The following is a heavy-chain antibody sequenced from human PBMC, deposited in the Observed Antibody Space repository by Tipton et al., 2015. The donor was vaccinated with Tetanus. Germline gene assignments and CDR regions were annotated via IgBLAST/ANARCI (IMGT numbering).Heavy chain of an antibody. Sequence: TLSLTCTVSGGSIASQYWSWIRQPAGKGLEWIGRTYIRGTTTYNPSLKSRVTISVDTSENQMSLRLTSVTAADTAVYFCARANFDFSKKGPFDSWGQGILVIVSA. CDR3: ARANFDFSKKGPFDS. J-gene: IGHJ4*02. D-gene: IGHD3-3*01. V-gene: IGHV4-4*07. CDR1: GGSIASQY. CDR2: TYIRGTT.